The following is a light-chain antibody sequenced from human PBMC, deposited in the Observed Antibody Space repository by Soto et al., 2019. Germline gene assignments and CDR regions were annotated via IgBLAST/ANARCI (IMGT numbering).Light chain of an antibody. CDR2: DAS. J-gene: IGKJ1*01. Sequence: DIQMPQSPSTLSASVGDRVTITCRASQSISSWLAWYQQKPGKAPKLLIYDASSLESGVPSRFSGSGSGTEFTLTISNLQPDDFATYYCQQYNSYWTFGQGTKV. V-gene: IGKV1-5*01. CDR3: QQYNSYWT. CDR1: QSISSW.